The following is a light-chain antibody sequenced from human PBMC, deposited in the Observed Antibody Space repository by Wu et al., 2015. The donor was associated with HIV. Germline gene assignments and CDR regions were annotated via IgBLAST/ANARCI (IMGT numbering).Light chain of an antibody. J-gene: IGKJ2*03. Sequence: DIQMTQSPSSLSASVGDRVTITCRASRGISNFLAWYQQKPGKPPKVLIYAASTLQSGVPSRFSGSGSGTDFTLTISSLQPEDFAVYYCQQYGSSLYSFGQGTKLEIK. CDR3: QQYGSSLYS. V-gene: IGKV1-27*01. CDR2: AAS. CDR1: RGISNF.